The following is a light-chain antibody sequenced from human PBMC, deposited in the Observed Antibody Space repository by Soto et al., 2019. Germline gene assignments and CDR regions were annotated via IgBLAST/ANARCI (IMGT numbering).Light chain of an antibody. Sequence: DIHMTQSPSTLSASVGDRVTITCRASQSISSWLAWYQQKPGKAPKLLIYKASSLESGVPSRFSGSGSGTEFSLTISSLQPDDFATYYCQQYYRSCTFGQGTKVEIK. CDR2: KAS. CDR1: QSISSW. CDR3: QQYYRSCT. V-gene: IGKV1-5*03. J-gene: IGKJ2*02.